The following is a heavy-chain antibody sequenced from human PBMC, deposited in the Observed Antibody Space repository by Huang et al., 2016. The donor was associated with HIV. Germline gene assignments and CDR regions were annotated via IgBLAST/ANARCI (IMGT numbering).Heavy chain of an antibody. D-gene: IGHD3-22*01. CDR2: SNSDGSST. CDR1: GFSISSYW. J-gene: IGHJ4*02. Sequence: EVQLVESGGGLVQPGGSLRLSCAASGFSISSYWMHWVRQAPGKGLVWGSRSNSDGSSTSYAESVKGRFTISRDNAKNTLYLQMNSLRAEDTAVYYCARDPRIQSWLNFFDYWGQGTLVSVSS. CDR3: ARDPRIQSWLNFFDY. V-gene: IGHV3-74*01.